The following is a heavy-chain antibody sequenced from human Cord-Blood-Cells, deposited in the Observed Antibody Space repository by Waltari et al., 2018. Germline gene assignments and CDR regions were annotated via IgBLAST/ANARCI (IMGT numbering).Heavy chain of an antibody. Sequence: EVQLLESGGGLVQPGGSLRLSCAASGFTFSSYAMSWVRQAPGKGLEWVSAISGRGVSTYSADSVKGRFTISRDNSKNTLYLQMNSLRAEDTAVYYCACGRGAFDIWGQGTMVTVSS. CDR3: ACGRGAFDI. CDR2: ISGRGVST. CDR1: GFTFSSYA. J-gene: IGHJ3*02. V-gene: IGHV3-23*01. D-gene: IGHD2-21*01.